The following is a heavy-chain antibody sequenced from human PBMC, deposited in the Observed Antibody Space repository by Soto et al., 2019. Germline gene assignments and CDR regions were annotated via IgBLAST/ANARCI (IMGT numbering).Heavy chain of an antibody. CDR2: INHSGST. V-gene: IGHV4-34*01. J-gene: IGHJ4*02. Sequence: SETLSLTCAVYGGSFSGYYWSWIRQPPGKGLEWIGEINHSGSTNYNPSLKSRVTISVDTSKNQFSLKLSSVTAADTAVYYCARGCNGLIVGATEYYFDYWGQGTLVTVSS. D-gene: IGHD1-26*01. CDR1: GGSFSGYY. CDR3: ARGCNGLIVGATEYYFDY.